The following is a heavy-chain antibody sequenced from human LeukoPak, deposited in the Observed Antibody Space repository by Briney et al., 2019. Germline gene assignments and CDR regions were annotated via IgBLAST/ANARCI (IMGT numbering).Heavy chain of an antibody. Sequence: SETLSLTCTVSGGSISSSSYYWGWIRQPPGKGLEWIGSIYYSGSTYYNPSLKSRVTISVDTSKNQFSLKLSSVTAADTAVYYCARERDTMIDHWGQGTLVTVSS. D-gene: IGHD3-22*01. V-gene: IGHV4-39*07. CDR3: ARERDTMIDH. CDR1: GGSISSSSYY. CDR2: IYYSGST. J-gene: IGHJ4*02.